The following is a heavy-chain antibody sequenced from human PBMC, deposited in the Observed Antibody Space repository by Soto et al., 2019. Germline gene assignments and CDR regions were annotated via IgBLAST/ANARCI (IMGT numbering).Heavy chain of an antibody. CDR2: IYYSGNT. V-gene: IGHV4-59*01. CDR1: GVSISSYY. Sequence: QVQLQESGPGLVKPSETLSLICTVSGVSISSYYWSWIRQPPGKGLEWIGNIYYSGNTNHKPSLRSRVTXXIXTXXNPFSLKLTSVTAADTAVYYCARSSTPMALGGLDYWGQGTLVTVSS. D-gene: IGHD3-16*01. CDR3: ARSSTPMALGGLDY. J-gene: IGHJ4*02.